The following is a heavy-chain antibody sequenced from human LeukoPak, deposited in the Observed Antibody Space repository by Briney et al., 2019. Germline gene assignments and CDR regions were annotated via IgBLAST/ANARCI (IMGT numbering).Heavy chain of an antibody. V-gene: IGHV1-2*02. CDR1: GYTFTGYY. J-gene: IGHJ5*02. Sequence: GASVKVSCKASGYTFTGYYMHWVRQAPGQGLEWMGWINPNSGGTNYAQKFQGRVTMTRDTSISTAYMELSRLRSDDTAVYYCAREVGYCTNGVCYGVLLHRRGWFDPWGQGTLVTVSS. CDR3: AREVGYCTNGVCYGVLLHRRGWFDP. CDR2: INPNSGGT. D-gene: IGHD2-8*01.